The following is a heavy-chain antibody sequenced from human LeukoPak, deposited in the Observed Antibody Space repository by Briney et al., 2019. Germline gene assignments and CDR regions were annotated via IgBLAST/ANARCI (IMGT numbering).Heavy chain of an antibody. Sequence: SETLSLTCTVSGGSITSSSSYWGWIRQPPGKGLERIGAIYYIGTTSYNSSLKSRVTISVDISKNHFSLEVTSVTAADTAVYFCARNTSSSPWFDPWGQGTLVTVSS. J-gene: IGHJ5*02. D-gene: IGHD6-6*01. V-gene: IGHV4-61*05. CDR3: ARNTSSSPWFDP. CDR2: IYYIGTT. CDR1: GGSITSSSSY.